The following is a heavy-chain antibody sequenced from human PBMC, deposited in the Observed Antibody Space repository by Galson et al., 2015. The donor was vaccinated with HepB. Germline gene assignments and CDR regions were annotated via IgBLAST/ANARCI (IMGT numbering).Heavy chain of an antibody. CDR1: GFPFSSYA. CDR3: VRVANYGLSGDFDI. V-gene: IGHV3-30*04. J-gene: IGHJ3*02. Sequence: SLRLSCAASGFPFSSYAMHWVRQAPGKGLEWVAVISKDGKNKYYAESVKGRFTISRDNSKNTLYLQMNSLRTEDTAVYYCVRVANYGLSGDFDIWGQGTMVTVSS. D-gene: IGHD3-10*01. CDR2: ISKDGKNK.